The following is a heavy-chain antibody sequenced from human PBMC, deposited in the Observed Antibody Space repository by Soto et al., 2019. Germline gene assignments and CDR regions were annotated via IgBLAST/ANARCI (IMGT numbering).Heavy chain of an antibody. CDR1: GGSFSGYY. CDR2: INHSGST. D-gene: IGHD3-9*01. Sequence: PSETLSLTCAVYGGSFSGYYWSWIRQPPGKGLEWIGEINHSGSTNYNPSLKSRVTISVDTSKNQFSLKLSSVTAADTAVYYCARGGLRYFDWVRSFDYWGQGTLVTVSS. J-gene: IGHJ4*02. V-gene: IGHV4-34*01. CDR3: ARGGLRYFDWVRSFDY.